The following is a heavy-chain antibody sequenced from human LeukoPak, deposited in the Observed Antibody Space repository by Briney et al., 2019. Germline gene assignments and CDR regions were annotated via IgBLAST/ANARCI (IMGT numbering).Heavy chain of an antibody. CDR3: ARDSIVRGNIGNDMDV. CDR1: GGSISSYF. D-gene: IGHD2-8*01. CDR2: IYTSGST. J-gene: IGHJ6*03. V-gene: IGHV4-4*09. Sequence: SETLSLTCTVSGGSISSYFWSWIRQPPGKGLEWIGYIYTSGSTNYNPSLKSRVTMSIDTSKNQFSLKLSSVTAADTAVYYCARDSIVRGNIGNDMDVWGKGTTVTVSS.